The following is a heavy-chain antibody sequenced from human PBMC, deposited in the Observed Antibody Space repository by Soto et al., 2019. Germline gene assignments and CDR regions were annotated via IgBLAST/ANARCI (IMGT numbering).Heavy chain of an antibody. Sequence: EVQLLESGGGLVQPGGSLRLSCAASEFTFSSYSMIWVRQAPGKGLEWVSGVNGGGEITYYAESVKGRFTISRDNSKNTRYLQMKSLSAEDTAVFYCARGHFGLTMDVWGQGTTVTVSS. CDR3: ARGHFGLTMDV. J-gene: IGHJ6*02. CDR2: VNGGGEIT. CDR1: EFTFSSYS. D-gene: IGHD3-3*01. V-gene: IGHV3-23*01.